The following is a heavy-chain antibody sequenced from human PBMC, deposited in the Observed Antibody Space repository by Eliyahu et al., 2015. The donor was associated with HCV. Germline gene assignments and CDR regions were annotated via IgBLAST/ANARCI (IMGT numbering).Heavy chain of an antibody. J-gene: IGHJ4*02. CDR2: IVPSGAGT. CDR1: GFTFSSYA. Sequence: EVQLLESGGGLVQPGGSLXLSCAASGFTFSSYAMXWVRQAPGKGLEWVSTIVPSGAGTYYADSVKGRFTISRDNSKNTLYLQMNSLRAEDTAVYYCAKGGYSSPWDYWGQGTLVTVSS. D-gene: IGHD5-18*01. CDR3: AKGGYSSPWDY. V-gene: IGHV3-23*01.